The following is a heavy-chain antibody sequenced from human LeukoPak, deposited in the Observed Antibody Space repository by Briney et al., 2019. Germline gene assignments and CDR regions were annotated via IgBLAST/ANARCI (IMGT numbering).Heavy chain of an antibody. J-gene: IGHJ4*02. Sequence: PGGSLRLSCAASGFTFSSYGMHWVRQAPGKGLVWVAVISYDGSNEYYADSMKGRFTISRDNSKNTLYLQMNSLRAEDTAVYYCAKRWLRGAFDYWGQGTLVTVSS. CDR3: AKRWLRGAFDY. D-gene: IGHD5-12*01. CDR1: GFTFSSYG. V-gene: IGHV3-30*18. CDR2: ISYDGSNE.